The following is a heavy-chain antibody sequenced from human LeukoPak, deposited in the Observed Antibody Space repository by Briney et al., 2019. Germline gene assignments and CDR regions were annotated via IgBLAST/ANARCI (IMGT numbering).Heavy chain of an antibody. D-gene: IGHD3-22*01. CDR1: GLTVSSNY. V-gene: IGHV3-66*01. J-gene: IGHJ4*02. Sequence: GVLRLSCAASGLTVSSNYMSWVRQAPGKGLEWVSVIYSGGNTYYADSVQGRFTMSRENPKNTLYLQMNSLRAEDTAVYYCARAHDRGYYYGFDYWGQGTLVTVSS. CDR2: IYSGGNT. CDR3: ARAHDRGYYYGFDY.